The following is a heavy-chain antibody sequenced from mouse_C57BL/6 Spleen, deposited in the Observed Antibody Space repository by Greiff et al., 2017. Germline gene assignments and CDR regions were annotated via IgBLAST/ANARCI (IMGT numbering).Heavy chain of an antibody. Sequence: EVKLMESGEGLVKPGGSLKLSCAASGFTFSSYAMSWVRQTPEKRLEWVAYISSGGDYIYYADTVKGRFTISRDNARNTLYLQMSSLKSEDTAMYYCTRDVELGGYFDVWGTGTTVTVSS. CDR3: TRDVELGGYFDV. CDR1: GFTFSSYA. J-gene: IGHJ1*03. V-gene: IGHV5-9-1*02. CDR2: ISSGGDYI. D-gene: IGHD4-1*01.